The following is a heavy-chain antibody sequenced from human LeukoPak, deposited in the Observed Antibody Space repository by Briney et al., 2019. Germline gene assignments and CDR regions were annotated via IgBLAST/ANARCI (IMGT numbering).Heavy chain of an antibody. Sequence: SETLSLTCTVSGGSISSSLYYWGWIRQPPGKGLEWIGTIYYSGITYYNPSLKGRVTISVDTSKNQFSLKVSSVTAADTAVYYCARHEWQQLVKFDYWGQGALVTVSS. D-gene: IGHD6-13*01. CDR1: GGSISSSLYY. CDR3: ARHEWQQLVKFDY. CDR2: IYYSGIT. J-gene: IGHJ4*02. V-gene: IGHV4-39*01.